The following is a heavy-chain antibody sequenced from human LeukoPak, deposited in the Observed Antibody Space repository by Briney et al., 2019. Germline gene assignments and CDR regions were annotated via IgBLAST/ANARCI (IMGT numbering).Heavy chain of an antibody. CDR3: AREVGGGASGQ. D-gene: IGHD3-16*01. V-gene: IGHV3-66*01. CDR1: GFTVSSNY. J-gene: IGHJ4*02. CDR2: IYSDGTI. Sequence: PGGSLRLSCAASGFTVSSNYMSWVRQVPGKGLEWVSVIYSDGTISYADSVKGRFTISRDNSENTLYLQMNSLRVEDTAVYYRAREVGGGASGQWGQGTLVTVSS.